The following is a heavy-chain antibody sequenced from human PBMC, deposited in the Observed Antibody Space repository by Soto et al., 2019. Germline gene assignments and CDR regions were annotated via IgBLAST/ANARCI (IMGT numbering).Heavy chain of an antibody. CDR2: ISYDGSNK. J-gene: IGHJ4*02. D-gene: IGHD6-19*01. CDR1: GFTFSSYA. CDR3: ARDSGYSSGWSLGDY. Sequence: GQLVESGGGLVQPGGSLRLSCTASGFTFSSYAMHWVRQAPGKGLEWVAVISYDGSNKYYADSVKGRFTISRDNSKNTLYLQMNSLRAEDTAVYYCARDSGYSSGWSLGDYWGQGTLVTVSS. V-gene: IGHV3-30-3*01.